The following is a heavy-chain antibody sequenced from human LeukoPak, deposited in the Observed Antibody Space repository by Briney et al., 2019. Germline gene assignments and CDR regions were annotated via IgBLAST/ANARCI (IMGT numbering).Heavy chain of an antibody. J-gene: IGHJ4*02. CDR1: GFTFGNFW. D-gene: IGHD1/OR15-1a*01. V-gene: IGHV3-7*01. Sequence: PGGSLRLSCEASGFTFGNFWMSWVRQAPGRGLQWVASMKGDGSLIYYVDSVEGRFTISRDNARNSLYLQMNSLRAEDTAVYYCARLLGGATTYDYWGQGALVTVSS. CDR2: MKGDGSLI. CDR3: ARLLGGATTYDY.